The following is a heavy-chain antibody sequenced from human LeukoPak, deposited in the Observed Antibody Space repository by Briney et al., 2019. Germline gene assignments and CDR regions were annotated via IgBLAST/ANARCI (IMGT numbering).Heavy chain of an antibody. J-gene: IGHJ4*02. CDR3: ARRAYSSSSVPVN. CDR1: GYSFTSYY. Sequence: PGESLKISCKGSGYSFTSYYIGWVRQMPGKGLEWMGIIYPSASDTRYSPSFQGQVTISADRSISTAYLQWSSLKASDTAIYYCARRAYSSSSVPVNWGQGTLVTVSS. V-gene: IGHV5-51*03. D-gene: IGHD6-6*01. CDR2: IYPSASDT.